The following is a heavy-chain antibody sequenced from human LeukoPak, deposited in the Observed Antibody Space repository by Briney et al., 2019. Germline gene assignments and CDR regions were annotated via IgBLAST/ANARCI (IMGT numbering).Heavy chain of an antibody. D-gene: IGHD5-24*01. Sequence: PGRSLRLSCAASGFTFSSYAMSWVRQAPGKGLEWVSAISGSGGSTYYADSVKGRFTISRDNSKNTLYLQMISLRAEDTAVYYCATIGDGYTWHRSGFVDYWGQGTLVTVSS. J-gene: IGHJ4*02. CDR3: ATIGDGYTWHRSGFVDY. CDR2: ISGSGGST. CDR1: GFTFSSYA. V-gene: IGHV3-23*01.